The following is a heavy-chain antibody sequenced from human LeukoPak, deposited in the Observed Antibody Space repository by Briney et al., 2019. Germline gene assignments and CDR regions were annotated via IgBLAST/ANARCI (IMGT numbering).Heavy chain of an antibody. CDR1: GYTFTGYY. V-gene: IGHV1-2*02. CDR3: ARAWGCGSATCYSFDY. CDR2: INPNSGGT. J-gene: IGHJ4*02. D-gene: IGHD2-2*01. Sequence: ASVKVSCKASGYTFTGYYMHWVRQAPGQGLEWMGWINPNSGGTNYAQKFQGRVTMTRDTSISTAYMELSRLRSDDTAVFYCARAWGCGSATCYSFDYWGQGTLVTVSS.